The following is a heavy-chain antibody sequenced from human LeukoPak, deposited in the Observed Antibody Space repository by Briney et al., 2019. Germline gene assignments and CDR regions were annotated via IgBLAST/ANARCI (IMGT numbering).Heavy chain of an antibody. D-gene: IGHD1-7*01. CDR2: IYYSGST. CDR1: GGSISSGGYY. CDR3: ARDSLITGTTRGFDY. Sequence: SETLSLTCTVSGGSISSGGYYWSWIRQHPGKGLEWIVYIYYSGSTYYNPSPKSRVTISVDTSKNQFSLKLSSVTAADTAVYYCARDSLITGTTRGFDYWGQGTLVTVSS. J-gene: IGHJ4*02. V-gene: IGHV4-31*03.